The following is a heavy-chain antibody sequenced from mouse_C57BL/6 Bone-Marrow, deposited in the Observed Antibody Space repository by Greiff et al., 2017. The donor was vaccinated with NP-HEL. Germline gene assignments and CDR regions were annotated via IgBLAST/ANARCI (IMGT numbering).Heavy chain of an antibody. D-gene: IGHD2-13*01. CDR1: GYTFTSYG. J-gene: IGHJ3*01. Sequence: VKLQESGAELARPGASVKLSCKASGYTFTSYGISWVKQRTGQGLEWIGEIYPRSGNTYYNEKFQGKATLTADKSSSTAYMELRSLTSEDSAVYFCARYGDVAYWGQGALVTVSA. CDR3: ARYGDVAY. CDR2: IYPRSGNT. V-gene: IGHV1-81*01.